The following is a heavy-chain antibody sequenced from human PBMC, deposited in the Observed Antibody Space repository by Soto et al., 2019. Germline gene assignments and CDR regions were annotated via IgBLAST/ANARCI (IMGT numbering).Heavy chain of an antibody. CDR2: ISSSGSSI. CDR1: GFTFSSYS. J-gene: IGHJ6*02. Sequence: EVQLVESGGGLVKPGGSLRLSCAASGFTFSSYSMNWVRQAPGKGLEWVSSISSSGSSIYYTDSVKGRFTISRDNAKKSLYLQMHSLRAEDTAVYYCGGGVYSSSSRFHYCGMDVWGQGTTVTVSS. D-gene: IGHD6-6*01. V-gene: IGHV3-21*01. CDR3: GGGVYSSSSRFHYCGMDV.